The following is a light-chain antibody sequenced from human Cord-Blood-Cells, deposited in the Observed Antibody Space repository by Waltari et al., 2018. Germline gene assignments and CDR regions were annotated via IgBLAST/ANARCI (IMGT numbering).Light chain of an antibody. CDR1: QSVLYSTNNKNY. Sequence: DIMMIQSPDYLAVALGERATINCKSTQSVLYSTNNKNYLAWYQQKPVQPPKLLIYWASTRESGVPDRFSGSGSGTDFTLTISSLQAEDVAVYYCQQYYSTPFTFGPGTKVDIK. J-gene: IGKJ3*01. V-gene: IGKV4-1*01. CDR3: QQYYSTPFT. CDR2: WAS.